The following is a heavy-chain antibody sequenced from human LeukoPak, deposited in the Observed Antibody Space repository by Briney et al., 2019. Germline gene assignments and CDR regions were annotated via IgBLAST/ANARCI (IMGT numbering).Heavy chain of an antibody. D-gene: IGHD1-26*01. CDR2: IYPGDSDA. CDR1: GYSFNSYW. CDR3: ARRRDLYSGSYYPFDY. Sequence: RGESLKISCKGSGYSFNSYWIGWVRQLPGKGLKWMGIIYPGDSDARYSPSFQGQVTISADKSINTAYLQWSSPKASDTAMYYCARRRDLYSGSYYPFDYWGQGTLVTVSS. V-gene: IGHV5-51*01. J-gene: IGHJ4*02.